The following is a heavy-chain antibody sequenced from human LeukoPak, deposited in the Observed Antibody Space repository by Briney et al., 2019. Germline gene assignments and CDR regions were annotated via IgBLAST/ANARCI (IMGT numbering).Heavy chain of an antibody. J-gene: IGHJ4*02. V-gene: IGHV3-53*01. Sequence: PGGSLRLSCKVSGFTVSSNYMSWVRQAPGKGLERVSIIHSVGDTFYADSVKGRFTISRDNSNNMVYLQMNSLTVEDTAVYYCARQGTGLDYWGQGTLVTVSS. CDR2: IHSVGDT. CDR3: ARQGTGLDY. D-gene: IGHD1-1*01. CDR1: GFTVSSNY.